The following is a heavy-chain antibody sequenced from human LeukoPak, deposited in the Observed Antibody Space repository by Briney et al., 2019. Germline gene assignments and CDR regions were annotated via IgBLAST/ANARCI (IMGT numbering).Heavy chain of an antibody. J-gene: IGHJ4*02. D-gene: IGHD4-17*01. CDR2: INPNSGGT. CDR1: GYTFTDYY. CDR3: ASEWLYGDYGTFNY. Sequence: GASVKVSCKASGYTFTDYYIHWVRQAPGQGLEWMGWINPNSGGTNYAQKFQGRVTMARDTSISTAYMELSRLRSDDTAVCYCASEWLYGDYGTFNYWGQGTLVTVSS. V-gene: IGHV1-2*02.